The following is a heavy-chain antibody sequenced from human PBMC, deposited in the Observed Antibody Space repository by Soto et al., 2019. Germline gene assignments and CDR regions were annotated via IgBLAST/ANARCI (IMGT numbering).Heavy chain of an antibody. D-gene: IGHD6-13*01. V-gene: IGHV3-30*03. CDR3: ARGYSSSWTAY. CDR2: ISYDGSNK. CDR1: GFTFSSYG. J-gene: IGHJ4*02. Sequence: GWSLRLSCAASGFTFSSYGMHWVRQAPGKGLEWVAVISYDGSNKYYADSVKGRFTISRDNSKNTLYLQMNSLRAEDTAVYYCARGYSSSWTAYWGQGNTVTVSS.